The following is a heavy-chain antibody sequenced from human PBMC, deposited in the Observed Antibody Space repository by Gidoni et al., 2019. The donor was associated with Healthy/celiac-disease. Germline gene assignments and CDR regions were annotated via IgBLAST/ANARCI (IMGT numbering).Heavy chain of an antibody. CDR1: GGSISSSNW. Sequence: QVQLQAWGPGLVKPSGPLSLTCAVPGGSISSSNWWSCVRQPPGKGLEWIGEIDHSGRTNYNPSLKSRVTISVDKSKNQFSLKLSSVTAADTAVYYCARVLGYCSSTSCYFDYFDYWGQGTLVTVSS. J-gene: IGHJ4*02. CDR2: IDHSGRT. D-gene: IGHD2-2*01. V-gene: IGHV4-4*02. CDR3: ARVLGYCSSTSCYFDYFDY.